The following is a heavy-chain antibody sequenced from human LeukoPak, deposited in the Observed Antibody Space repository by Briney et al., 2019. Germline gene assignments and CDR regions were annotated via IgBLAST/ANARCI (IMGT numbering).Heavy chain of an antibody. V-gene: IGHV3-23*01. CDR2: ISGSGGST. J-gene: IGHJ4*02. D-gene: IGHD6-13*01. Sequence: AGGSLRPSCAASGLTFSSYAMSWVRQAPGKGLEWVSAISGSGGSTYYADSVKGRFTISRDNSKNTLFLQMNSLRSEDTAVYYCARDDNSIWYYHYWGQGTLVTVSS. CDR3: ARDDNSIWYYHY. CDR1: GLTFSSYA.